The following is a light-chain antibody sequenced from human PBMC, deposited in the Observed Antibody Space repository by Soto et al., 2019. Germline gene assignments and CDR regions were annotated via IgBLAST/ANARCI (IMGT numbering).Light chain of an antibody. V-gene: IGKV4-1*01. CDR1: QSVLYSSNNKNY. CDR3: QLGGT. CDR2: WAS. Sequence: DIVMTPSPNSLAVSLGERATINCKSSQSVLYSSNNKNYLAWYQQKPGQPPKLLIYWASTRESGVPDRFSGSGSGTDFTLTISSLQAEDVAVYYCQLGGTFGQGTKVEIK. J-gene: IGKJ1*01.